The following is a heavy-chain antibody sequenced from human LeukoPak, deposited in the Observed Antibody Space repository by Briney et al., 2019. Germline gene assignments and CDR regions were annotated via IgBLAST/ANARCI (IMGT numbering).Heavy chain of an antibody. J-gene: IGHJ6*03. V-gene: IGHV1-2*02. CDR1: RYTFTAYY. Sequence: ASVKVSCKASRYTFTAYYIHWVRQAPGQGLEWMGWIDPNSGNTVYAQRFQDRVTMTRDTSISTAYMELSRLTSDDTAVYYCAGTTALTNYYMDVWGKGTTVTVSS. D-gene: IGHD2-21*02. CDR3: AGTTALTNYYMDV. CDR2: IDPNSGNT.